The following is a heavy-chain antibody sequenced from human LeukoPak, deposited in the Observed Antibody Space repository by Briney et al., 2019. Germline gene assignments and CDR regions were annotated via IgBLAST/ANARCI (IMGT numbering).Heavy chain of an antibody. D-gene: IGHD3-3*01. CDR2: ISYDGSNK. CDR1: GFTFSSYA. Sequence: GGSLRLSCAASGFTFSSYAMHWVRQAPGKGLEWVAVISYDGSNKYYADSVKGRFTISRDNSKNTLYLQMNSLRAEDTAVYYCARDGQYYDFWRGRRLAYSGQRTPPTVPS. CDR3: ARDGQYYDFWRGRRLAY. V-gene: IGHV3-30-3*01. J-gene: IGHJ4*02.